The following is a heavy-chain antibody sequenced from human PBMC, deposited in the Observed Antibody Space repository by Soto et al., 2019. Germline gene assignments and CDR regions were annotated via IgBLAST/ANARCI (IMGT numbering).Heavy chain of an antibody. V-gene: IGHV3-11*01. CDR1: GLIFSDYY. D-gene: IGHD1-26*01. J-gene: IGHJ6*02. CDR3: ARARRGVGVLYGMDV. Sequence: GGSLRLSCAASGLIFSDYYMSWIRQAPGKGLEWVSYISSSGSTIYYADSVKGRFTISRDNAKNSLYLQMNSLRAEDTAVYYCARARRGVGVLYGMDVWGQGTTVTVSS. CDR2: ISSSGSTI.